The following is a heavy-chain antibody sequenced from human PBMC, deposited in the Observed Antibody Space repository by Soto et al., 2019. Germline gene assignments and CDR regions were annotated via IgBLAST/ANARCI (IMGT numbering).Heavy chain of an antibody. CDR1: GFSLDEYG. V-gene: IGHV3-20*04. CDR3: ARDHRWGYEYGDYGDS. CDR2: MHRNGNST. D-gene: IGHD4-17*01. Sequence: EVQLVESGGGVVRPGGSLRLACVVSGFSLDEYGMSWVRQAPGKGPEWVSGMHRNGNSTGYADSVKGRFTISRDDAKNSLYLQMNSLPAEDTAFYYCARDHRWGYEYGDYGDSWGHGTLVTVSS. J-gene: IGHJ5*01.